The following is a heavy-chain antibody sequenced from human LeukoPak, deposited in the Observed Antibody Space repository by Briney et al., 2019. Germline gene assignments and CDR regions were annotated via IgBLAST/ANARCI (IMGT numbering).Heavy chain of an antibody. V-gene: IGHV4-59*12. CDR3: ARDFHWNDSSGYYAFDI. CDR1: GGSISSYY. J-gene: IGHJ3*02. CDR2: VYYGGST. Sequence: SETLSLTCTVSGGSISSYYWSWIRQPPGKGLEWIGYVYYGGSTNYNPSLKSRVTISVDTSKNQFSLKLSSVTAADTAVYYCARDFHWNDSSGYYAFDIWGQGTMVTVSS. D-gene: IGHD3-22*01.